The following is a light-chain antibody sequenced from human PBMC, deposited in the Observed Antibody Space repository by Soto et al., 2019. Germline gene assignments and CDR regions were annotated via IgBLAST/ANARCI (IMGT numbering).Light chain of an antibody. V-gene: IGLV3-9*01. J-gene: IGLJ2*01. CDR3: QVWDGSTEV. CDR2: RDS. Sequence: SYELTQPLSVSVALGQTARISCGRNNIGSENVHWYQQKPGQAPVLVIYRDSNRPSGIPERFSGSNSGNTATLAISRAQAGDEADYYCQVWDGSTEVFGGGTQLTVL. CDR1: NIGSEN.